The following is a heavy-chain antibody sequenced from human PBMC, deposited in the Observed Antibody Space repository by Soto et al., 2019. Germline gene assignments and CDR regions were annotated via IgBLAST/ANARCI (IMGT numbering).Heavy chain of an antibody. J-gene: IGHJ6*02. V-gene: IGHV3-43*01. CDR1: GFTFDDYT. D-gene: IGHD1-26*01. Sequence: EVQLVESGGVVVQPGGSLRLSCAASGFTFDDYTMHWVRQAPGKGLEWVSLISWDGGSTYYADSVKGRFTISRDNSKNSLYLQMNSLRTEDTALYYCEKDKRRDRGSGMDVWGQGTTVTVSS. CDR3: EKDKRRDRGSGMDV. CDR2: ISWDGGST.